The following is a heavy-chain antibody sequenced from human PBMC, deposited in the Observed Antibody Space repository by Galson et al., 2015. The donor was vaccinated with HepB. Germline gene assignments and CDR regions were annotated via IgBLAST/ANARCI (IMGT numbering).Heavy chain of an antibody. CDR1: GFTFSSYA. CDR3: ATEYSSSSLYDY. D-gene: IGHD6-6*01. V-gene: IGHV3-23*01. J-gene: IGHJ4*02. Sequence: SLRLSCAASGFTFSSYAMSWVRQAPGKGLEWVSAISGSGGSTYYADSVKGRFTISRDNSKNTLYLQMNSLRAEDTAVYYCATEYSSSSLYDYWGQGTLVTVSS. CDR2: ISGSGGST.